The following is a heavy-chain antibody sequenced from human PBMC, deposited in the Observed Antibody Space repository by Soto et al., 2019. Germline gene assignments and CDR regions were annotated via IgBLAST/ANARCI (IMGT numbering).Heavy chain of an antibody. Sequence: SVKVSCKASGDTFYNYAISWVRQAPGQGLEWMGGIIAAFGTPNYAQKFQGSVKITAHESTRTAYLELRSLRSEDTAFYYCAASPYYSNEGYYNFDFWGQGAPVTVSS. V-gene: IGHV1-69*13. D-gene: IGHD3-22*01. CDR1: GDTFYNYA. CDR2: IIAAFGTP. J-gene: IGHJ4*02. CDR3: AASPYYSNEGYYNFDF.